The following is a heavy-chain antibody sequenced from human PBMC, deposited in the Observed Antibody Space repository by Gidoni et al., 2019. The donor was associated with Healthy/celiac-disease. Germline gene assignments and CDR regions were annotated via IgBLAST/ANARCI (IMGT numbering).Heavy chain of an antibody. Sequence: QVQLVESGGGVVQPGRSLTLSCEAAAFTFSSYGIPWVRQAPGKGLEWMAVISYDGRNKYYAGSVKDRFTISRDNSKNTLYLQMNSLWAEDTAVCYCAKARGEQWLLPTWDVFDIWGRRTMVTVS. CDR1: AFTFSSYG. J-gene: IGHJ3*02. CDR2: ISYDGRNK. D-gene: IGHD6-19*01. V-gene: IGHV3-30*18. CDR3: AKARGEQWLLPTWDVFDI.